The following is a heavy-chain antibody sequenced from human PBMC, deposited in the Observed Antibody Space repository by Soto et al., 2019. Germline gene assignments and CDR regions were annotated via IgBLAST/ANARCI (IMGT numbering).Heavy chain of an antibody. J-gene: IGHJ4*02. D-gene: IGHD1-26*01. CDR3: ARDKSGSYSIDY. V-gene: IGHV3-48*04. Sequence: EVQLVESGGGLVQSGGSLRLTCAASGFTFSRYTMNWVRQAPGKGLEWLSYISGGGGTMFYADSVKGRVTISRDNAKNSLYLHMDSLRAEDTAVYYCARDKSGSYSIDYWGQGTLVTVSS. CDR2: ISGGGGTM. CDR1: GFTFSRYT.